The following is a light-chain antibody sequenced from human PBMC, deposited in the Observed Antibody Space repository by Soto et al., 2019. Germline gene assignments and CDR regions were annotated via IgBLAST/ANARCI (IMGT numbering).Light chain of an antibody. CDR2: GAS. Sequence: ELVMPQSPATLSVSPGERATLSCRASQSAATNLAWYQQRPGQAPRLLISGASTRATGIPARFSGGGSGTDFTLTISRLEPEDFAVYYCQQYGSSGTFGQGTKGDI. V-gene: IGKV3-15*01. CDR3: QQYGSSGT. J-gene: IGKJ1*01. CDR1: QSAATN.